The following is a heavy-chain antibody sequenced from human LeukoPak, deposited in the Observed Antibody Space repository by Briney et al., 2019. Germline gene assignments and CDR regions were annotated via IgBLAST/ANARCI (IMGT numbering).Heavy chain of an antibody. CDR2: INPKNGGS. CDR1: GYTFTAYY. J-gene: IGHJ5*02. V-gene: IGHV1-2*02. Sequence: ASVKVSCKASGYTFTAYYLHWVRQPPGQGLEWMGWINPKNGGSDHAQKFQGRITMTRDTSISTAYMELNGLTSDDTAVYYSARAKWFGEFYWFDPWGQGTLVTVSS. CDR3: ARAKWFGEFYWFDP. D-gene: IGHD3-10*01.